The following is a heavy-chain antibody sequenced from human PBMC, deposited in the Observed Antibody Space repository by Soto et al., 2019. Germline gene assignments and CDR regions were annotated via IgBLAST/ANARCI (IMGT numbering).Heavy chain of an antibody. Sequence: PGGSLRLSCAASGFTFSSYGMHWVRQAPGKGLEWVAVISYDGSNKYYADSVKGRFTISRDNSKNTLYLQMNSLRAEDTAVYYCAKSPAAIYDYYYGMDVWGQGTTVTVSS. CDR2: ISYDGSNK. CDR1: GFTFSSYG. V-gene: IGHV3-30*18. CDR3: AKSPAAIYDYYYGMDV. J-gene: IGHJ6*02. D-gene: IGHD2-2*01.